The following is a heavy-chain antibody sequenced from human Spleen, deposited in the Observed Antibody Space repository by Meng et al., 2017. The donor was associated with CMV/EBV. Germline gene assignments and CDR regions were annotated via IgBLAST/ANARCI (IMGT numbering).Heavy chain of an antibody. CDR1: GYTFTGYY. J-gene: IGHJ4*02. CDR2: INPNSGGT. D-gene: IGHD6-13*01. CDR3: IAAQDY. Sequence: QVQLVQSGAEVKKPGASVKVPCKASGYTFTGYYMHWVRQAPGQGLEWMGWINPNSGGTNYAQKFQGRVTISTDESTSTAYMELSSLRSEDTAVYYCIAAQDYWGQGTLVTVSS. V-gene: IGHV1-2*02.